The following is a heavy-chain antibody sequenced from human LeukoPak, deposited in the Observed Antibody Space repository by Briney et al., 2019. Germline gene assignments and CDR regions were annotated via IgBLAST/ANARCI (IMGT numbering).Heavy chain of an antibody. CDR2: IYHSGST. CDR3: ARDQVRGYDFWSGYSNYYYYMDV. D-gene: IGHD3-3*01. Sequence: SETLSLACTVSGGSISSGGYYWSWIRQHPGKGLEWIGEIYHSGSTNYNPSLKSRVTISVDTSKNQFSLKLSSVTAADTAVYYCARDQVRGYDFWSGYSNYYYYMDVWGKGTTVTVSS. V-gene: IGHV4-61*08. CDR1: GGSISSGGYY. J-gene: IGHJ6*03.